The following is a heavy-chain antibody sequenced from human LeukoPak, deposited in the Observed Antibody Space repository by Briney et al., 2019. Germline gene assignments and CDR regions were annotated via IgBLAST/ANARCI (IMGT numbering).Heavy chain of an antibody. CDR1: GFTFSSYW. Sequence: PGGSLRLSCAASGFTFSSYWMTWVRQAPGKGLEWVANIKQDGGEKYYVDSVKGRFTISRDNAKNSLYLQMNSLRAEDTAVYSCARKTHSSGWSVFYWGQGTLVTVSS. V-gene: IGHV3-7*05. J-gene: IGHJ4*02. CDR2: IKQDGGEK. D-gene: IGHD6-19*01. CDR3: ARKTHSSGWSVFY.